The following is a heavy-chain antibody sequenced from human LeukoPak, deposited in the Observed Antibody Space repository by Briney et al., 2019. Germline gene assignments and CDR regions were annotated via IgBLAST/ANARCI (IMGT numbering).Heavy chain of an antibody. CDR2: IYYSGST. J-gene: IGHJ2*01. CDR1: GGSISSYY. Sequence: SETLSLTCTVSGGSISSYYRSWIRQPPGKGLEWIGYIYYSGSTNYNPPLKSRVTISVDTSKNQFSLMLSSVTAADTAVYYCARVYGGISLWYFDLWGRGTLVTVSS. CDR3: ARVYGGISLWYFDL. D-gene: IGHD4-23*01. V-gene: IGHV4-59*08.